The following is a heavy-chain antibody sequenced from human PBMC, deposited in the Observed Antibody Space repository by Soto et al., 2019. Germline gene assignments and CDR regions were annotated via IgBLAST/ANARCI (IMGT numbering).Heavy chain of an antibody. J-gene: IGHJ4*02. CDR3: ARDAGEDWDF. V-gene: IGHV1-18*01. D-gene: IGHD3-9*01. CDR1: GYTFTSYG. Sequence: QVQLVQSGAEVKKPGAPVKVACKASGYTFTSYGISWVRQAPGQGLEWMGWISGYNGDTNYAQKFQGRVTMTTEASTSAAYMKLRSRRSDYTAVEDCARDAGEDWDFWGQGTLVTVSS. CDR2: ISGYNGDT.